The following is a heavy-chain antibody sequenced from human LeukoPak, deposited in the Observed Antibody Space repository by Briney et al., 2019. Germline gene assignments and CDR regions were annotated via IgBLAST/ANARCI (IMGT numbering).Heavy chain of an antibody. D-gene: IGHD1-20*01. J-gene: IGHJ4*02. CDR2: IDTGVNT. Sequence: PGGSLRLSCAASGYTVFNNYTSGVRQAPGKGLEWVSIIDTGVNTYYADSVKGRFTISRDSSKNTLYLQMNSLRAEDTAMYYCARDLNLWGQGTLVTVSS. CDR3: ARDLNL. CDR1: GYTVFNNY. V-gene: IGHV3-53*01.